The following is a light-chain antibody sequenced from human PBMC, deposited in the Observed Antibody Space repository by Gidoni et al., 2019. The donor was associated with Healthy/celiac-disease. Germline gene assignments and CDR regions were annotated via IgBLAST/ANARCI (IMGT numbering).Light chain of an antibody. CDR2: WAS. V-gene: IGKV4-1*01. CDR3: QQYYSTLT. J-gene: IGKJ4*01. CDR1: QSVLYSSNNKNY. Sequence: IVMTQSPDSLDVSLGERATINCKSSQSVLYSSNNKNYLAWYQQKPGQPPKLLIYWASTRESGVPDRFSGSGSGTDFTLTISSLQAEDVAGYYCQQYYSTLTFGGGTKVEIK.